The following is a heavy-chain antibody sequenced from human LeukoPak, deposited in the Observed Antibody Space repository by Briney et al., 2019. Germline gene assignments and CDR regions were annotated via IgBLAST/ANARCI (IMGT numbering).Heavy chain of an antibody. Sequence: GVSLRLSCAASGFTFNNYWMHWVRQAPGKGLLWVARTNTHGTSANYADSVKGRFIISRDNANNTLYLQMNGLRDEDTGVYYALAGYYYYYMDVWGEGTTVTVSS. CDR3: LAGYYYYYMDV. D-gene: IGHD6-13*01. J-gene: IGHJ6*03. CDR2: TNTHGTSA. CDR1: GFTFNNYW. V-gene: IGHV3-74*01.